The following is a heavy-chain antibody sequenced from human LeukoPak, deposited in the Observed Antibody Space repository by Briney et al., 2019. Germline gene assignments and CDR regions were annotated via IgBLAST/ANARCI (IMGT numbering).Heavy chain of an antibody. Sequence: SVKVSCKASGGTFSSYAISWVRQAPGQGLEWMGGIIPIFGTANYAQKFQGRVTITTDESTSTAYMELSSLRSEDTAVYYCARDLDGYSSSSVVYFDYWGQGTLVTVSS. CDR1: GGTFSSYA. D-gene: IGHD6-6*01. CDR3: ARDLDGYSSSSVVYFDY. V-gene: IGHV1-69*05. CDR2: IIPIFGTA. J-gene: IGHJ4*02.